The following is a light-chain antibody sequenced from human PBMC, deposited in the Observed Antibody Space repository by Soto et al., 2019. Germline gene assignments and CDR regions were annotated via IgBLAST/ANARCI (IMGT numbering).Light chain of an antibody. CDR2: DAS. Sequence: ELVLTQSPATLSLSPGERATLSCRASQSVGSYLAWYQHKPGQAPRLLIYDASNRATGIPDRVSGSGSGTDFTLTISSLEPEDFATYYCQQLFIYPPTFGPGTKVDIK. V-gene: IGKV3-11*01. CDR3: QQLFIYPPT. J-gene: IGKJ3*01. CDR1: QSVGSY.